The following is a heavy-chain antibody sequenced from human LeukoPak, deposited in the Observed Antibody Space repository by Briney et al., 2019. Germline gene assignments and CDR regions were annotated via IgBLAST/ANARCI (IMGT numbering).Heavy chain of an antibody. Sequence: GSLRLSCAASGFTVSSNYMSWVRQAPGKGLEWVSVIYSGGSTYYADSVKGRFTISRDNSKNTLYLQMNSLRAEDTAVYYCARVGSWFGELSGDYWGQGTLVTVSS. J-gene: IGHJ4*02. CDR2: IYSGGST. CDR3: ARVGSWFGELSGDY. D-gene: IGHD3-10*01. CDR1: GFTVSSNY. V-gene: IGHV3-66*01.